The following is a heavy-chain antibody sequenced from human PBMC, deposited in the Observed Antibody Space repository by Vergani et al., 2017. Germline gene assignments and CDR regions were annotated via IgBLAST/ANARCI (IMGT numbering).Heavy chain of an antibody. Sequence: QVQLVQSGAEVKKPGSSVKVSCKASGGTFSSYAISWVRQAPGQGLEWVGGIIPIFGTANYAQKVGGRVTIPADKSTSTAYMELSSLSSEDTTVYYCAARNYTAIAAAGPGVGWYFDLWGRGTLVTVSS. D-gene: IGHD6-13*01. J-gene: IGHJ2*01. CDR3: AARNYTAIAAAGPGVGWYFDL. CDR1: GGTFSSYA. CDR2: IIPIFGTA. V-gene: IGHV1-69*06.